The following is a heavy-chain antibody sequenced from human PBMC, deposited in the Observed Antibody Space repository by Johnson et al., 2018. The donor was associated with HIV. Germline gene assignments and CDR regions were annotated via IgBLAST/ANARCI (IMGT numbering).Heavy chain of an antibody. Sequence: MLLVESGGGLVQPGGSLRISCAASGFTFSSYAMSWVRQAPGKGLEWVSSITASGGNTYYADSVKGRLTISRDNSKNTVYLQMNSLKVEDTAVYYCARDRGLDAFDIWGQGTMVTVSS. CDR3: ARDRGLDAFDI. V-gene: IGHV3-23*04. CDR2: ITASGGNT. D-gene: IGHD3-10*01. J-gene: IGHJ3*02. CDR1: GFTFSSYA.